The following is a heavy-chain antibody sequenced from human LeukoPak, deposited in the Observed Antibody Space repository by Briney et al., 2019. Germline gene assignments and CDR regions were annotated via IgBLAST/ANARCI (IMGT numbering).Heavy chain of an antibody. D-gene: IGHD3-3*01. Sequence: ASVKVSCKASGYTFTSYGISWVRQAPGQGLEWMGGIIPIFGTANYAQKFQGRVTITADESTSTAYMELSSLRSEDTAVYYCARNYDFWSRNWFDPWGQGTLVTVSS. V-gene: IGHV1-69*13. CDR3: ARNYDFWSRNWFDP. CDR1: GYTFTSYG. CDR2: IIPIFGTA. J-gene: IGHJ5*02.